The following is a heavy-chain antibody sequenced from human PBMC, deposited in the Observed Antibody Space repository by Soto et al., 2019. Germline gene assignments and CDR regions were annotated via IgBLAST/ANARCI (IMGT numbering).Heavy chain of an antibody. Sequence: QVQLVQSGAEVKKPGASVKVSCKASGYTFTSYGISWVRQAPGQGLEWMGWISAYNGNTNYAQKLQGRVTMTTVTSTSTAYMELRSLSSDDTAVYYCASRDFADPIAVAGGYYYYGMDVWGQATTVTVSS. CDR3: ASRDFADPIAVAGGYYYYGMDV. CDR1: GYTFTSYG. J-gene: IGHJ6*02. V-gene: IGHV1-18*04. D-gene: IGHD6-19*01. CDR2: ISAYNGNT.